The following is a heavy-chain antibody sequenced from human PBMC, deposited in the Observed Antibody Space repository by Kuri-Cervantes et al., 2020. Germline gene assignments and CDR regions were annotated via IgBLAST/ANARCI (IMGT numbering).Heavy chain of an antibody. CDR2: IYHSGST. CDR1: GYSISSGYY. V-gene: IGHV4-38-2*01. D-gene: IGHD3-3*02. Sequence: SETLSLTCAVSGYSISSGYYWGWIRQPPGKGLGWIGSIYHSGSTYYNPSLKSRVTISVDTSKNQFSLKLSSVTAADTAVYYCARHFRDYYYMDVWGKGTTVTVSS. CDR3: ARHFRDYYYMDV. J-gene: IGHJ6*03.